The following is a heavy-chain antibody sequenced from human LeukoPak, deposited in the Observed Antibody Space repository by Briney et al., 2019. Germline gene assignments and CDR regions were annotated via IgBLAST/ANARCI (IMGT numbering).Heavy chain of an antibody. CDR1: GGTFSSYA. Sequence: ASVKVSCKASGGTFSSYAISWVRQAPGQGLEWMGGIIPIFGTANYAQKFQGRVTITADESTSTAYMELSSLRSEDTAVYYCARLYDILTGYFDYWGQGTLATVSS. CDR2: IIPIFGTA. V-gene: IGHV1-69*01. J-gene: IGHJ4*02. D-gene: IGHD3-9*01. CDR3: ARLYDILTGYFDY.